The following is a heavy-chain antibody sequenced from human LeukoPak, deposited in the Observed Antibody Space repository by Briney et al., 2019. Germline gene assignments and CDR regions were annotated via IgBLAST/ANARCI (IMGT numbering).Heavy chain of an antibody. CDR2: IYDSGST. D-gene: IGHD3-10*01. CDR3: ARQSRVIRGVADY. Sequence: SETLSLTCTVSGGSINDITYYWGWIRQPPGKGLEWIGSIYDSGSTYYNPSLKRRVTISVDTSKNQFSLKLSSVTAADTAVYYCARQSRVIRGVADYWGQGTLVTVSS. J-gene: IGHJ4*02. V-gene: IGHV4-39*07. CDR1: GGSINDITYY.